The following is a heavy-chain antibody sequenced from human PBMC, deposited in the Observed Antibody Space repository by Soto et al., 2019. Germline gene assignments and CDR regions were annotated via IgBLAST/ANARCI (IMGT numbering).Heavy chain of an antibody. J-gene: IGHJ4*02. CDR1: GGSISSSSYY. D-gene: IGHD7-27*01. Sequence: QLQLQESGPGLVKPSETLSLTCTVSGGSISSSSYYWGWIRQPPGKGLEWIGSIYYSGSTYYNPSLKSRVTISVDTSKNQFSLKLSSVTAADTAVYYCARPGNWGSGDYWGQGTLVTVSS. CDR2: IYYSGST. CDR3: ARPGNWGSGDY. V-gene: IGHV4-39*01.